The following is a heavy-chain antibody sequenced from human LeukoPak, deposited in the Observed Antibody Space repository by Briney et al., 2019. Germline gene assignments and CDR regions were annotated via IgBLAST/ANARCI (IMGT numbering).Heavy chain of an antibody. D-gene: IGHD6-19*01. CDR3: AKDSRAVAGRSPIDY. CDR1: GFTFDDYA. J-gene: IGHJ4*02. CDR2: ISWNSGSI. Sequence: GGSLRLSCAASGFTFDDYAMHWVRQAPGKGLEWVGGISWNSGSIGYADSVKGRFTISRDNAKNSLYLQMNSLRAEDTALYYCAKDSRAVAGRSPIDYWGQGTLVTVSS. V-gene: IGHV3-9*01.